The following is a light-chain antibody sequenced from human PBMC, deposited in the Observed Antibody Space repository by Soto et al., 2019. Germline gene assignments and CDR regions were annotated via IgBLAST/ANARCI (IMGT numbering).Light chain of an antibody. Sequence: DIQMTQSPSTLSASVGDRVTITCRASQSISSWLAWYQQKPGKAPKLLIYDASSLESGVPSRFSGRGSWTEFTLTISSLQPDDFATYYCQQYNSYPGTFGQGTKLEIK. V-gene: IGKV1-5*01. CDR3: QQYNSYPGT. J-gene: IGKJ2*01. CDR2: DAS. CDR1: QSISSW.